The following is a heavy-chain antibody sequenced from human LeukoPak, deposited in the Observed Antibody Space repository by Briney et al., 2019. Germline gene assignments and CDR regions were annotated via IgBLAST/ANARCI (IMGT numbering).Heavy chain of an antibody. CDR2: ISSSSTI. Sequence: GGSLRLSCAASGFTFSSYSMNWVRQAPGKGLEWVSYISSSSTIYYADSVKGRFTISRDNAKNSLYLQMNSLRAEDTAVYYCTNIGWSAAFDYWGQGTLVTVSS. J-gene: IGHJ4*02. CDR1: GFTFSSYS. CDR3: TNIGWSAAFDY. D-gene: IGHD6-13*01. V-gene: IGHV3-48*04.